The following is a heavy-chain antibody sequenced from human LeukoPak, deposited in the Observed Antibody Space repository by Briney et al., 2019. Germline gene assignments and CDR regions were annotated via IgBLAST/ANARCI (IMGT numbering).Heavy chain of an antibody. Sequence: GGSLRLSCAASGFTFSSYVMHRVRQAPGKGLEWVAIISYDGSNEYYADSVKGRFTISRDNAKNSLYLQMNSLRAEDTAVYYCARGGSYLSAFDIWGQGTMVTVSS. CDR3: ARGGSYLSAFDI. V-gene: IGHV3-30*04. D-gene: IGHD1-26*01. J-gene: IGHJ3*02. CDR2: ISYDGSNE. CDR1: GFTFSSYV.